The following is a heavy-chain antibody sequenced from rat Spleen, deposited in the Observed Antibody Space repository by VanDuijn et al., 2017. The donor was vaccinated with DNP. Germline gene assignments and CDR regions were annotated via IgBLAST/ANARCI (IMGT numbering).Heavy chain of an antibody. CDR3: VRPHYYYGSYPHY. CDR1: GFTFSDYY. V-gene: IGHV5-22*01. CDR2: TNYAGGST. J-gene: IGHJ2*01. Sequence: EVQLVESGGGLVRPGRSLKLSCAASGFTFSDYYMAWVRQTPTKGLEWVAYTNYAGGSTYNGDSVKGRFTISRDNAKSTLYLQINSLRSEDMATYYCVRPHYYYGSYPHYWGQGVMVTVSS. D-gene: IGHD1-12*02.